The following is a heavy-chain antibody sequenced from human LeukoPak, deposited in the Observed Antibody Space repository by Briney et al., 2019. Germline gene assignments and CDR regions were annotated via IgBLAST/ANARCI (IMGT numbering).Heavy chain of an antibody. D-gene: IGHD5-12*01. CDR1: GFTFNNYW. CDR3: AKDASGYDRTYYYYMDV. CDR2: ISGDGGST. Sequence: GGSLRLSCAASGFTFNNYWMHWVRQAPGKGLEWVSLISGDGGSTYYADSVKGRFTISRDNSKNSLHLQMNSLRTEDTALYYCAKDASGYDRTYYYYMDVWGKGTTVTVSS. J-gene: IGHJ6*03. V-gene: IGHV3-43*02.